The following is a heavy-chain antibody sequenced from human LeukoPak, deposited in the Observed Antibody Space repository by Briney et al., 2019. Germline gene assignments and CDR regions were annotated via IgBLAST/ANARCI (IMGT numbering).Heavy chain of an antibody. CDR3: ARGLN. D-gene: IGHD3-22*01. CDR1: GDSISGSSYY. J-gene: IGHJ4*02. CDR2: IYYSGST. V-gene: IGHV4-39*01. Sequence: SETLSLTCAVSGDSISGSSYYWGWLRQPPGKGLEWIGSIYYSGSTYHSPSLKSRVTISVDTSKNQFSLKLSSVTAADTAVYYCARGLNWGQGTLVTVSS.